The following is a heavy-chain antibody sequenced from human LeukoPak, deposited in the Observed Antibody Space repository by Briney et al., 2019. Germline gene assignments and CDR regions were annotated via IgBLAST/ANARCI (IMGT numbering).Heavy chain of an antibody. J-gene: IGHJ4*02. Sequence: ASVKVSCKASGYTFTSYDINWVRQATGQGLEWMGWMNPNSGNTGYAQKFQGRVTITRNTSISTAYMELSSLRSEDTAVYYCAKEGGYFDWPFTFDYWSQGTLVTVSS. CDR3: AKEGGYFDWPFTFDY. D-gene: IGHD3-9*01. V-gene: IGHV1-8*03. CDR2: MNPNSGNT. CDR1: GYTFTSYD.